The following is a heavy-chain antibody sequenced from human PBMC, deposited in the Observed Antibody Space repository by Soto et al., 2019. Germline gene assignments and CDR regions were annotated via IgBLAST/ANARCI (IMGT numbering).Heavy chain of an antibody. CDR3: ARLDYEAHDAFDI. D-gene: IGHD3-16*01. V-gene: IGHV1-2*04. Sequence: GASVKVSCKASGYTFTDYCMHWVRQAPGQGLEWMGWINPNSGGTNYAQKFQGWVTMTRDTSISTAYMELSRLRSEDTAVYYCARLDYEAHDAFDIWGQGTMVTVSS. CDR2: INPNSGGT. CDR1: GYTFTDYC. J-gene: IGHJ3*02.